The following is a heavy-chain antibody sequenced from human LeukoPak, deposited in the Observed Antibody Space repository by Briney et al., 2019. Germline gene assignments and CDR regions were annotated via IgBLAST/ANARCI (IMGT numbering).Heavy chain of an antibody. CDR3: AKDTPLCYFDY. V-gene: IGHV3-30*02. Sequence: TGGSLRLSCAASGFTSSSYGMHWIRQAPGRGLEWVAFIRNDGSIIYNADSVKGRFTISRDNSKNTLYLQMNSLRADDTAVYYCAKDTPLCYFDYWGQGTLVTVSS. CDR1: GFTSSSYG. J-gene: IGHJ4*02. CDR2: IRNDGSII. D-gene: IGHD3-10*02.